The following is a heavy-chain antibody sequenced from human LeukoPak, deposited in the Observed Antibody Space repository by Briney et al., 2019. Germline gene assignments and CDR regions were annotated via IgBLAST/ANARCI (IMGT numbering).Heavy chain of an antibody. Sequence: GGSLRLSCAASGFTFSSYWMHWVRQAPGKGLVWVSCINSDGSSTRYADSVKGRFTISRENAKNTLYLQMNSLRAEDTAVYYRARVARWDSRGYLFDYWGQGTLVTVSS. CDR1: GFTFSSYW. CDR3: ARVARWDSRGYLFDY. CDR2: INSDGSST. J-gene: IGHJ4*02. V-gene: IGHV3-74*01. D-gene: IGHD3-22*01.